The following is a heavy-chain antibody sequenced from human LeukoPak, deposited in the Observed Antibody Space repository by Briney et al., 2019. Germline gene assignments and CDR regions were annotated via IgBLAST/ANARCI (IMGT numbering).Heavy chain of an antibody. V-gene: IGHV3-48*01. CDR2: ISSSSSTI. D-gene: IGHD1-14*01. CDR3: ARAPSGTDYYMDV. J-gene: IGHJ6*03. Sequence: GRSLRLSCAASGFTFSSYSMNWVRQAPGKGLEWVSYISSSSSTIYYADSVKGRFTISRDNAKNSLYLQMNSLRAEDTAVYYCARAPSGTDYYMDVWGKGTTVTVSS. CDR1: GFTFSSYS.